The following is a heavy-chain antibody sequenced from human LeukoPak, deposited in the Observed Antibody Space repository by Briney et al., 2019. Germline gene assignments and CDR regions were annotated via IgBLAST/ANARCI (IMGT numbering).Heavy chain of an antibody. J-gene: IGHJ3*02. V-gene: IGHV4-61*02. CDR1: GGSISSGSYY. CDR2: IYTSGSN. D-gene: IGHD2-21*01. Sequence: ASETLSLTCTVSGGSISSGSYYWSWIRQPAGRGLVWIGRIYTSGSNNYNPSLKSRVTISVDTSKNQFSLKLSSVTAADTAVYYCANSLAYCGGDCYLNAFDIWGQGTMVTVSS. CDR3: ANSLAYCGGDCYLNAFDI.